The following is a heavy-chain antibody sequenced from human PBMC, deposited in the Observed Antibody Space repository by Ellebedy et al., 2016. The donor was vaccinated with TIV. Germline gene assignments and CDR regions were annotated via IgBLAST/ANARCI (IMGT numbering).Heavy chain of an antibody. CDR2: IIPILAIA. J-gene: IGHJ3*02. CDR1: GFTFSNYA. D-gene: IGHD5-24*01. V-gene: IGHV1-69*04. CDR3: ATERHVEMATILTDAFDI. Sequence: AASVKVSCKTSGFTFSNYAIHWVRQAPGQGLEWMGRIIPILAIADYAQKFQGRVTITADKSTCTAYLELSSLRSEDTAVYYCATERHVEMATILTDAFDIWGQGTMVTVSS.